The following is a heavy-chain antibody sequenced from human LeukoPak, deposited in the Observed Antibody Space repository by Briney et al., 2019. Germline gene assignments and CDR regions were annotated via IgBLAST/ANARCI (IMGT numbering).Heavy chain of an antibody. Sequence: GGSLRLSCAVSGSSFSSYSMNWVSQAPGKGLEWVSSITTSSSYIYCADSVKGRFTISRDNAKNSLFLQMNSLRAEDTAVYYCATDLIHYYASGAKTWGQGTLVTVSS. V-gene: IGHV3-21*01. CDR2: ITTSSSYI. J-gene: IGHJ5*02. D-gene: IGHD3-10*01. CDR3: ATDLIHYYASGAKT. CDR1: GSSFSSYS.